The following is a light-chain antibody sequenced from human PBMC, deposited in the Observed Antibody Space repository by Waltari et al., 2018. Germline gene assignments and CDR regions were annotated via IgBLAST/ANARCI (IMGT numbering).Light chain of an antibody. CDR3: GADHGSGTNFVYV. CDR1: SDYRNYE. J-gene: IGLJ1*01. Sequence: QPVVTQPPSASASLGASVTLTCTLSSDYRNYEVDWYQPTPGKGPRFVVRVGTGGIVGSKGDGIPDRFSVLGSGLNRYLTIKNIQEEDESDYHCGADHGSGTNFVYVFGTGTKVTVL. V-gene: IGLV9-49*01. CDR2: VGTGGIVG.